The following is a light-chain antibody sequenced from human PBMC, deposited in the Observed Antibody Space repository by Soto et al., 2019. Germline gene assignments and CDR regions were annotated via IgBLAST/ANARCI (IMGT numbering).Light chain of an antibody. CDR2: GNS. J-gene: IGLJ3*02. CDR3: QSYDSSLSGSV. V-gene: IGLV1-40*01. CDR1: SSNIGAGY. Sequence: QAVVTQPPSVSGAPGQRVTISCTGSSSNIGAGYVHWYQQLPGTAPKLLIYGNSNRPSGVPDRFSGSKSGTSASLAITGLQAEDEADYYCQSYDSSLSGSVFGGGTKVTV.